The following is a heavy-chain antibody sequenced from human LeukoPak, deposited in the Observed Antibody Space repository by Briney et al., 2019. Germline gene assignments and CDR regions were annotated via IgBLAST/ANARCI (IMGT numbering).Heavy chain of an antibody. Sequence: PSETLSLTCAVYGGSFSGYYWSWIRQPPGKGLEWIGHIYYSGSTNYNPSLKSRVTISVDTSKNQFSLKLSSVTAADTAVYYCARRVVAATKVDYYYYYMDVWGKGTTVTVSS. CDR2: IYYSGST. CDR1: GGSFSGYY. V-gene: IGHV4-59*08. CDR3: ARRVVAATKVDYYYYYMDV. D-gene: IGHD2-15*01. J-gene: IGHJ6*03.